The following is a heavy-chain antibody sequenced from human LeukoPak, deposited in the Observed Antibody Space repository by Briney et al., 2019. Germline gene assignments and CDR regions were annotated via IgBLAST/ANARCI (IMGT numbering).Heavy chain of an antibody. Sequence: GASVTVSCKVSGYTLTELSMHWVRQAPGKGLEWMGGFDPEDGETIYAQKFQGRVTMTEDTSTDTAYMELSSLRSEDTAVYYCATQIEVRRVHWYFDLWGRGTLVTVSS. CDR1: GYTLTELS. CDR2: FDPEDGET. CDR3: ATQIEVRRVHWYFDL. V-gene: IGHV1-24*01. D-gene: IGHD3-10*01. J-gene: IGHJ2*01.